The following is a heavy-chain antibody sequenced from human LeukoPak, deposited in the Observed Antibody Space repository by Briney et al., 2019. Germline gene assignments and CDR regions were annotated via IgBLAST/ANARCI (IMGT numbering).Heavy chain of an antibody. V-gene: IGHV2-70*11. D-gene: IGHD6-19*01. J-gene: IGHJ4*02. CDR2: IDWDDDK. Sequence: SGPALVKPTQTLTLTCTFSGFSLSTSGMCVSWIRQPPGKALEWLARIDWDDDKYYSTSLKTRLTISKDTSKNQVVLTMTNMDPVDTATYYCARSQYSSGWYGVDYWGQGTLVTASS. CDR1: GFSLSTSGMC. CDR3: ARSQYSSGWYGVDY.